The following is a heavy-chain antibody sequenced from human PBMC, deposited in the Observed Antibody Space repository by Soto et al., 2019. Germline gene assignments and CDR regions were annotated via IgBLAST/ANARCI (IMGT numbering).Heavy chain of an antibody. V-gene: IGHV4-30-4*08. Sequence: QVQLQESGPGLVEPSQTLSLTCTVSGGSVSSGGYFWSLIRQSPGKGLEWIGHIYNTVSTYGNPSLKSRLTISVDTSKNQFYLKLISLTAAHTVVYFSARGSHVYKGFSWCQASLVTVSS. CDR2: IYNTVST. D-gene: IGHD3-16*01. J-gene: IGHJ4*01. CDR3: ARGSHVYKGFS. CDR1: GGSVSSGGYF.